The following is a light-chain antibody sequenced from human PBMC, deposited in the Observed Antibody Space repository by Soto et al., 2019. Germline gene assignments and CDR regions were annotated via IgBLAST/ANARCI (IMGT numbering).Light chain of an antibody. CDR2: AAS. CDR3: LQDYNYHRT. Sequence: ATQMTQSPSALSASVGDRFTITCRASQGIRNDLGWYQQKPGKAPKLLIYAASSLQSGVPSRFSGSGSGTDSTLTISSLQPEDFETYYCLQDYNYHRTFGQGTEVDIK. V-gene: IGKV1-6*01. CDR1: QGIRND. J-gene: IGKJ1*01.